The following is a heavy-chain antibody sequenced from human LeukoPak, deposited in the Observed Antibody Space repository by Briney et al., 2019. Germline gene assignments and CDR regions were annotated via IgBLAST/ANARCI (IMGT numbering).Heavy chain of an antibody. CDR3: ARQYVDTAMVPYYFDY. D-gene: IGHD5-18*01. Sequence: RGSLRLSCAASGFTFSSYSMNWVRQAPGKGLEWVSSISSSSSYIYYADSVKGRFTISRDNAKNSLYLQMNSLRAEDTAVYYCARQYVDTAMVPYYFDYWGQGTLVTVSS. J-gene: IGHJ4*02. CDR2: ISSSSSYI. V-gene: IGHV3-21*01. CDR1: GFTFSSYS.